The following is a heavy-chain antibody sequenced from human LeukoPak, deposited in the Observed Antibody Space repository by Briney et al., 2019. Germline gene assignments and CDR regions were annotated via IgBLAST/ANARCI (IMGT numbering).Heavy chain of an antibody. D-gene: IGHD3-22*01. CDR3: ARPLEPYYYDSSGYSV. CDR1: GGTFSSYA. V-gene: IGHV1-69*13. Sequence: ASVKVSCKASGGTFSSYAISWVRQAPGQGLEWMGGIIPIFGTANYAQKFQGRVTITADESTSTAYMELSSLRSEDTAVYYCARPLEPYYYDSSGYSVWGQGTLVTVSS. J-gene: IGHJ4*02. CDR2: IIPIFGTA.